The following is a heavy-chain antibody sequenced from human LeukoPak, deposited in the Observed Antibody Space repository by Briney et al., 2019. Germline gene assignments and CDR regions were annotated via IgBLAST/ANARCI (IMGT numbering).Heavy chain of an antibody. Sequence: PSETLSLTCAVYGGSFSGYYWSWIRQPPGKGLEWIGEINHNRNTNYNPSLKSRVTISVDTSKNQFSLKLSSVTAADTAVYYCARKGKSSSWPIDYWGQGTLVTVSS. V-gene: IGHV4-34*01. J-gene: IGHJ4*02. CDR3: ARKGKSSSWPIDY. D-gene: IGHD6-13*01. CDR1: GGSFSGYY. CDR2: INHNRNT.